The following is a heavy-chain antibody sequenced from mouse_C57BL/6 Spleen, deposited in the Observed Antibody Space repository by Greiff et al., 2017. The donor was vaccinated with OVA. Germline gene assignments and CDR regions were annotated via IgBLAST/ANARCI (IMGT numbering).Heavy chain of an antibody. CDR1: GFNITDYY. J-gene: IGHJ4*01. V-gene: IGHV14-2*01. Sequence: EVKLVESGAELVKPGASVKLSCTASGFNITDYYMHWVKQRTEQGLEWIGRIDPEDGETKYAPKFQGKATITADTSSNTAYLQLSSLTSEDTAVYYCARYYGDYAMDYWGQGTSVTVSS. D-gene: IGHD1-1*01. CDR3: ARYYGDYAMDY. CDR2: IDPEDGET.